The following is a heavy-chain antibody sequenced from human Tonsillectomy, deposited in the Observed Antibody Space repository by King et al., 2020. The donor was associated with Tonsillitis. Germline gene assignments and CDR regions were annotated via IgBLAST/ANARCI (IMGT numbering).Heavy chain of an antibody. CDR3: ARDLSWQQLAD. CDR1: GYTFTTYG. D-gene: IGHD6-13*01. CDR2: VSAHSGDT. V-gene: IGHV1-18*01. J-gene: IGHJ4*02. Sequence: VQLVQSGVEVKRPGASVKVSCKASGYTFTTYGVSWVRQVPGQGLELMGWVSAHSGDTKYAQQYQGRVTMTTDTSTSTAYMELRSLRSDDTAVYYCARDLSWQQLADWGQGTLVIVSS.